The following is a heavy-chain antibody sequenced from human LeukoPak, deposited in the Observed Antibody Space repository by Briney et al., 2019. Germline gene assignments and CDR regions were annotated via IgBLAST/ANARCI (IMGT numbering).Heavy chain of an antibody. CDR1: GGSISGYY. D-gene: IGHD2-21*02. CDR2: INHSGST. Sequence: SETLSLTCTVSGGSISGYYWSWIRQPPGKGLEWIGEINHSGSTNYNPSLKSRVTISVDTSKNQYSLELSSVTAADTAVYYCARGPKEADVVVTAIDYWGQGTLVTVSS. CDR3: ARGPKEADVVVTAIDY. V-gene: IGHV4-34*01. J-gene: IGHJ4*02.